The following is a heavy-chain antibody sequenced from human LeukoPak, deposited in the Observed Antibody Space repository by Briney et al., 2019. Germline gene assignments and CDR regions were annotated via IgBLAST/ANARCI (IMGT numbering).Heavy chain of an antibody. CDR2: ISYDVGKK. CDR3: ARVVDHDYSDYYLDY. J-gene: IGHJ4*02. Sequence: GGSLRLSCAASGFTFSSYGMHWVRQAPGKGLEWVAVISYDVGKKYYADSVKGRFTISRDNSKNTLYLQMNSLRAEDTAVYYCARVVDHDYSDYYLDYWGQGTLVTVSS. V-gene: IGHV3-30*03. CDR1: GFTFSSYG. D-gene: IGHD4-11*01.